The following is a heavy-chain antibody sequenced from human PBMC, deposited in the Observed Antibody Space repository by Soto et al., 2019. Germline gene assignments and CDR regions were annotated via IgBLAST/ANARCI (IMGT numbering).Heavy chain of an antibody. CDR3: ARDQLYYNDISGRPLNAFDV. Sequence: GGSLRLSCAASGFSFSTYGMHWVRQAPGKGLEWVAFISNDGSNKYYADSVKGRFTISRDNSKNTLYLQMNSLRAEDTAVYYCARDQLYYNDISGRPLNAFDVCGQGTMVTVSS. CDR1: GFSFSTYG. CDR2: ISNDGSNK. V-gene: IGHV3-30*03. D-gene: IGHD3-22*01. J-gene: IGHJ3*01.